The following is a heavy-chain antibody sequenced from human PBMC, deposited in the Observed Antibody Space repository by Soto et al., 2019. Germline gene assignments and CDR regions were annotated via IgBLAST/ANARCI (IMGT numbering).Heavy chain of an antibody. V-gene: IGHV3-33*01. D-gene: IGHD5-18*01. J-gene: IGHJ3*02. CDR3: ARDLYPGYSYGCDAFDI. CDR1: GFTFSSYG. Sequence: GGSLRLSCAASGFTFSSYGMHWVRQAPGKGLEWVAVIWYDGSNKYYADSVKGRFTISRDNSKNTLYLQMNSLRAEDTAVYYCARDLYPGYSYGCDAFDIWGQGTMVTVS. CDR2: IWYDGSNK.